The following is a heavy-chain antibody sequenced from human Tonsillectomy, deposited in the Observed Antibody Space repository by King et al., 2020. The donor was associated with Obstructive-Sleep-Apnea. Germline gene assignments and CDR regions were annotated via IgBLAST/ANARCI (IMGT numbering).Heavy chain of an antibody. CDR2: IYYSGCT. Sequence: VQLQESGPGLVKPSQTLSLICTVSGGSISHGGYYWTWIRQHPGKGLEWIGFIYYSGCTYYNPPLKSRVTISEDTSKNQFSLNLSSVTAADTAVYYCARGRVGASFDYWGQGILVIVSS. J-gene: IGHJ4*02. V-gene: IGHV4-31*03. CDR1: GGSISHGGYY. D-gene: IGHD1-26*01. CDR3: ARGRVGASFDY.